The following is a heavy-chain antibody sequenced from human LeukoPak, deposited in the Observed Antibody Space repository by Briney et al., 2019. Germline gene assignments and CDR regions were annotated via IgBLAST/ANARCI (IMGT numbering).Heavy chain of an antibody. CDR1: GFTFSSYW. Sequence: LAGGSLRLSCAASGFTFSSYWMSWVRQAPGKGLEWVANIKQDGSEKYYVDSVKGRFTISRDNAKNSLYLQMNSLRAEDTAVYYCARVVVPAANRYYYYMDVWGKGTTVTVSS. CDR3: ARVVVPAANRYYYYMDV. J-gene: IGHJ6*03. CDR2: IKQDGSEK. D-gene: IGHD2-2*01. V-gene: IGHV3-7*01.